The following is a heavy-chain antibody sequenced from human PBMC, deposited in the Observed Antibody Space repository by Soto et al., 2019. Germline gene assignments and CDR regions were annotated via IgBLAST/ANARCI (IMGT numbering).Heavy chain of an antibody. CDR3: AKGPNWNYDYYMDV. CDR1: GFTFDDYA. J-gene: IGHJ6*03. D-gene: IGHD1-1*01. CDR2: ISWNSGII. Sequence: GGSLRLSCAASGFTFDDYAIHWVRQAPGKGLEWVSGISWNSGIIGYADSVKGRFTISRDNAKNSLFLQMNSLRAEDTALYYCAKGPNWNYDYYMDVWGKGTTVTVSS. V-gene: IGHV3-9*01.